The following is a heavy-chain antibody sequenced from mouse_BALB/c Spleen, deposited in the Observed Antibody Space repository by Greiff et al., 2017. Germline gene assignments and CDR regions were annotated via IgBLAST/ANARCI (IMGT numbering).Heavy chain of an antibody. Sequence: EVQLVESGGGLVKPGGSLKLSCAASGFTFSSYAMSWVRQSPEKRLEWVAEISSGGSYTYYPDTVTGRFTISRDNAKNTLYLEMSSLRSEDTAMYYCARLAMDYWGQGTSVTVSS. V-gene: IGHV5-9-4*01. CDR1: GFTFSSYA. CDR3: ARLAMDY. CDR2: ISSGGSYT. J-gene: IGHJ4*01.